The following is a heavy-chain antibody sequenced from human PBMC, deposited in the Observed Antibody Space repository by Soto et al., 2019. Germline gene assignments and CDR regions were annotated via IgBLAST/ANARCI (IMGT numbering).Heavy chain of an antibody. CDR2: IYYSGST. D-gene: IGHD4-17*01. J-gene: IGHJ5*02. Sequence: PSETLSLTCTVSGGSISSYYWSWIRQPPGKGLEWIGYIYYSGSTTYKHNPSLESRVTISGDTSKNQFSLRLRSVTAADTAIYYCARFPDYGAYVAPWGQGTLVTVSS. CDR1: GGSISSYY. V-gene: IGHV4-59*08. CDR3: ARFPDYGAYVAP.